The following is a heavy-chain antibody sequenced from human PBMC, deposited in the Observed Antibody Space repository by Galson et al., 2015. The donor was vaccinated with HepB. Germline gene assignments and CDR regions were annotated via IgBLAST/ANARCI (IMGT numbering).Heavy chain of an antibody. CDR3: AGGALVAAVGATQNNWFDP. J-gene: IGHJ5*02. V-gene: IGHV1-18*01. CDR1: GYTFSSYS. Sequence: SVKVSCKASGYTFSSYSITWVRQAPGQGLEWVGWISPRSRNTNYAQNFQGRVTMTTDTSTSTAYMELRRLRSDDTAIYYCAGGALVAAVGATQNNWFDPWGRGTLVTVSS. CDR2: ISPRSRNT. D-gene: IGHD2-15*01.